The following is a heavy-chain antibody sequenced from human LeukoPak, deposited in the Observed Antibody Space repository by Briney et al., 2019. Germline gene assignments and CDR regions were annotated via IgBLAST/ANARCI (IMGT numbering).Heavy chain of an antibody. CDR2: IYDSGST. CDR3: ARQSISGSSLSYFDY. V-gene: IGHV4-59*01. J-gene: IGHJ4*02. Sequence: SETLSLTCTVSGGSISSYYWSWIRQPPGEGLEWIGNIYDSGSTNYNPSLKSRVTISVDTSKNQCSLKLSSVTAADTAVYYCARQSISGSSLSYFDYWGQGTLVNVSS. D-gene: IGHD3-22*01. CDR1: GGSISSYY.